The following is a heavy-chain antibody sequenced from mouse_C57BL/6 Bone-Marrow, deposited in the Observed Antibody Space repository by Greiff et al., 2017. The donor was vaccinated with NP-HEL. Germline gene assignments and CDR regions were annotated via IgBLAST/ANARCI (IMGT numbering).Heavy chain of an antibody. CDR3: TTSYYYGSSPYFDY. CDR2: IDPEDGDT. J-gene: IGHJ2*01. Sequence: VQLKQSGAELVRPGASVKLSCTASGFNIKDYYMHWVKQRPERGLEWIGRIDPEDGDTEYAPKFQGKATMTADTTSNTAYLQLSSLTSEDTAVYYCTTSYYYGSSPYFDYWGQGTTLTVSA. V-gene: IGHV14-1*01. D-gene: IGHD1-1*01. CDR1: GFNIKDYY.